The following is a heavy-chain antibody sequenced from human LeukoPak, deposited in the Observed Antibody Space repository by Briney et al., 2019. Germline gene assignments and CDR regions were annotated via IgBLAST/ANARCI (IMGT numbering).Heavy chain of an antibody. Sequence: PSETESLTCTVSGYSISSGYYWTRIRQPPGKGLEWIGNIYHSGSTYKNPSLKSRVTISVDTSKNQFSLRLSSVTAADTAVYYCARGGGNGGGWVGHYYYMDVWGKGTTVTVSS. CDR2: IYHSGST. CDR1: GYSISSGYY. CDR3: ARGGGNGGGWVGHYYYMDV. V-gene: IGHV4-38-2*02. J-gene: IGHJ6*03. D-gene: IGHD4-23*01.